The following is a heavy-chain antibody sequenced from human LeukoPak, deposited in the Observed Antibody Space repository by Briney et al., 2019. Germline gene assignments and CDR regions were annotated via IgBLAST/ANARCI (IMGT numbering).Heavy chain of an antibody. Sequence: PSETLSLTCTVSDTSISSYYWSWIRQPPGKGLEWIGYIHYSGSTNYNPSLQSRVTISVDTSKNQFSLKLSSVTAADTAVYSCARHLRGAYCGDNCYLDYWGQGTLVTVSS. D-gene: IGHD2-21*02. CDR2: IHYSGST. CDR1: DTSISSYY. CDR3: ARHLRGAYCGDNCYLDY. J-gene: IGHJ4*02. V-gene: IGHV4-59*08.